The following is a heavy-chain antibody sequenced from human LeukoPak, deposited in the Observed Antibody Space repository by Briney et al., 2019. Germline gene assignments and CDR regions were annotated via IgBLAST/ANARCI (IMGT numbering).Heavy chain of an antibody. CDR1: GFTLSSYW. V-gene: IGHV3-74*01. Sequence: QPGRSLRLSCAGTGFTLSSYWMHWVRQAPGKGLVWVSRIKTDGSSTGYADSVKGRFTISRDNAKNTLYLQMNSLRAEDTAVYYCARETLTHVDAFDVWGQGTMVTVSS. CDR2: IKTDGSST. J-gene: IGHJ3*01. CDR3: ARETLTHVDAFDV.